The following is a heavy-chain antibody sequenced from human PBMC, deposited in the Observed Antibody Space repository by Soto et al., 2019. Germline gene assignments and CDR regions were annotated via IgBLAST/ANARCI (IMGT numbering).Heavy chain of an antibody. J-gene: IGHJ4*02. V-gene: IGHV5-10-1*01. CDR1: GYSFAGYW. CDR3: ARQIYDSDNGTNFQYYFDS. D-gene: IGHD2-8*01. Sequence: GESLKISCKGSGYSFAGYWITWVRQKPGKGLEWMGRIDPSDSQTYYSPSFRGHVTISVTKSITTVFLQWSSLRASDTAMYYCARQIYDSDNGTNFQYYFDSWGQGNPVTVSS. CDR2: IDPSDSQT.